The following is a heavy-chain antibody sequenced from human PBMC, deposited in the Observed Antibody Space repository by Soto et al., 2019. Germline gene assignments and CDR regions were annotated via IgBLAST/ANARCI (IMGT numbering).Heavy chain of an antibody. CDR1: GFTFSSYA. D-gene: IGHD6-6*01. CDR3: AQPEYPGDSSSSDYYYYGMDV. Sequence: GRSLRLSCAPPGFTFSSYAMSWVRQAPGKGLEWGSAISGSGGSTYYADSVKGRFTIYRDNSKNTLYLQMNSLRAEDTAVYYCAQPEYPGDSSSSDYYYYGMDVWGQGITLTDSS. CDR2: ISGSGGST. J-gene: IGHJ6*02. V-gene: IGHV3-23*01.